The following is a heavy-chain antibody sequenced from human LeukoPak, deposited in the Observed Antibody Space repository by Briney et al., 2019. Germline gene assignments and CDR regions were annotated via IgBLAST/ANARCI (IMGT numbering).Heavy chain of an antibody. J-gene: IGHJ4*02. Sequence: SETLSLTCAVYGGSFSGYYWSWIRQPPGKGLEWIGEINHSGSTNYNPSLKSRVTISVDTSKNQFSLKLSSVTAADTAVYYCARARGWDRTYFDYWGQGTLVTVSS. D-gene: IGHD6-19*01. V-gene: IGHV4-34*01. CDR1: GGSFSGYY. CDR2: INHSGST. CDR3: ARARGWDRTYFDY.